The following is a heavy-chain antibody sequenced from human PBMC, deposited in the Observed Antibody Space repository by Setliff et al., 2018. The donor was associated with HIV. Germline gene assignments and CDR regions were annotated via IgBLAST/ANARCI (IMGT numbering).Heavy chain of an antibody. Sequence: SETLSLTCTVSGGSISDSRYSWGWIRKPPGKGQEGIGDIYYSGSTNYNPSLKSRVTISVDTSKNQFSLRLSSVTAADTAVYYCARDVCGSSCSSGYGYFDHWGQGTLVTVSS. V-gene: IGHV4-39*02. J-gene: IGHJ4*02. CDR2: IYYSGST. CDR1: GGSISDSRYS. D-gene: IGHD2-15*01. CDR3: ARDVCGSSCSSGYGYFDH.